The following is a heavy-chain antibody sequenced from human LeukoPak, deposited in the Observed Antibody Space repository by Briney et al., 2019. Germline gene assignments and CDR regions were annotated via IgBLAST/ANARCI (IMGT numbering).Heavy chain of an antibody. V-gene: IGHV3-23*01. J-gene: IGHJ4*02. CDR2: ISGSGGST. Sequence: GGSLRLSCAASGFTFINYAMSWVRQAPGKGLEWVSAISGSGGSTNYADSVKGRFTISRDNSKGTLYLQMNSLRAEDTAVYYCARDSDYQLLWSYYFDYWGQGTLVTASS. D-gene: IGHD2-2*01. CDR1: GFTFINYA. CDR3: ARDSDYQLLWSYYFDY.